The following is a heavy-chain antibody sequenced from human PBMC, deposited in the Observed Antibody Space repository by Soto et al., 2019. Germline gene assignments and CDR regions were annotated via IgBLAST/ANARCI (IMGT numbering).Heavy chain of an antibody. D-gene: IGHD3-10*01. CDR3: ARVYSEYAYYGSGKFWFDP. CDR1: GYTFTGYY. Sequence: ASVKVSCKASGYTFTGYYIHWVRQAPGQGLEWMGWINPNSGATKYAQKFQGRVTMTRDTSISTAYMELSRLRSDDTAVYYCARVYSEYAYYGSGKFWFDPWGQGTLVTVSS. CDR2: INPNSGAT. V-gene: IGHV1-2*02. J-gene: IGHJ5*02.